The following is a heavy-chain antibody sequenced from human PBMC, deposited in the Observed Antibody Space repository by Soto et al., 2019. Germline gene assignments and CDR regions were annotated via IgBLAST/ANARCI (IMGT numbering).Heavy chain of an antibody. CDR2: INAGNGYT. Sequence: ASVKVSCKASGYTFTTYYMHWVRQAPGQRLEWMGWINAGNGYTKYSQKFQDRVTITRDTSASTAYMELSSLRSEDTAMYYCAGGNPWLQSPFDYWGQGTLVTVSS. CDR3: AGGNPWLQSPFDY. D-gene: IGHD5-18*01. V-gene: IGHV1-3*01. J-gene: IGHJ4*02. CDR1: GYTFTTYY.